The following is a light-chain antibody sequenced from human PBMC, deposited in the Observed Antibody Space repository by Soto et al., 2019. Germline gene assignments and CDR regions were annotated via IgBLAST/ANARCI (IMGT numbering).Light chain of an antibody. CDR3: QQYGSSLSIT. Sequence: EIVLTQSPGTLSLSPGERATLSCRASQSVSSSYLAWYQQKPGQAPRLLIYGASSSATGIPDRFSGSGSVTDFTLTISRLEPEDFAVYYCQQYGSSLSITFGQGTRLEIK. V-gene: IGKV3-20*01. CDR2: GAS. CDR1: QSVSSSY. J-gene: IGKJ5*01.